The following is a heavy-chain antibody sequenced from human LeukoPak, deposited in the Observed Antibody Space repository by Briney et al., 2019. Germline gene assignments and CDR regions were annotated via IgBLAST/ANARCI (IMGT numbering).Heavy chain of an antibody. D-gene: IGHD2-2*01. Sequence: ASVKVSCKASGYTFTDYYMHWVRQAPGQGLEWMGWINPNSGGTNYAQKFQGRVTMTRDTSISTAYMELSRLRSDDTAVYYCASLGSLVPAAPPAPGDAFDIWGQGTMVTVSS. CDR3: ASLGSLVPAAPPAPGDAFDI. J-gene: IGHJ3*02. V-gene: IGHV1-2*02. CDR2: INPNSGGT. CDR1: GYTFTDYY.